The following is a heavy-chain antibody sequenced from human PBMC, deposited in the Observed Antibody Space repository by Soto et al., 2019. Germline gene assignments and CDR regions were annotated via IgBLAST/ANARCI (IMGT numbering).Heavy chain of an antibody. CDR2: TSYDGSNT. V-gene: IGHV3-30*18. CDR1: GFIFSRHG. J-gene: IGHJ6*02. CDR3: AKDRGSYDIWSGTKRYCAMDV. D-gene: IGHD3-3*01. Sequence: QGQLVESGGGVVQPGTSLRLSCAASGFIFSRHGMHWVRQAPGKGLEWVAFTSYDGSNTYYADSVKGRFTISRDNPKNTLFLKMNSLRPNDTALYFCAKDRGSYDIWSGTKRYCAMDVWGQGATVTVSS.